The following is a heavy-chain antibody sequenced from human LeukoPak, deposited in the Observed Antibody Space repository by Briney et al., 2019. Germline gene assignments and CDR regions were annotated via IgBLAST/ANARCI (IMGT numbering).Heavy chain of an antibody. J-gene: IGHJ4*02. V-gene: IGHV3-64D*06. CDR3: VRGTGY. Sequence: GGSLRLSCAASGFTFSNAWMSWARQAPGKGLEYVSAISSNGDNTYYADSVKGRFTISRDNSKNTLYLQMSSLRADDTAVYYCVRGTGYWGQGTLVTVSS. CDR1: GFTFSNAW. CDR2: ISSNGDNT.